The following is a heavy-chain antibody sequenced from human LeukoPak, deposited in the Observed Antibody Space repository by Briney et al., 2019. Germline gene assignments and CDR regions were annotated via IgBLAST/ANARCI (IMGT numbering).Heavy chain of an antibody. CDR3: ASSGLQYGLDV. CDR2: ISDDGSNK. D-gene: IGHD6-19*01. J-gene: IGHJ6*02. Sequence: GGSLRLSCAASGFTLSNYGMHWVRQAPGKGLEWVAVISDDGSNKYYADSVKGRFTISRDNAKNSLYLQMSSLRDEDTAVFYCASSGLQYGLDVWGQGTTVTVSS. CDR1: GFTLSNYG. V-gene: IGHV3-30*03.